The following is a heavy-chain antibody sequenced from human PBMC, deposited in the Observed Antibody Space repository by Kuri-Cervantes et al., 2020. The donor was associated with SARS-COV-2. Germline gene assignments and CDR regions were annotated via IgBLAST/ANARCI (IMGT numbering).Heavy chain of an antibody. Sequence: GSLRLSCAVYGWSFSGYYWSWIRQPPGKGLEWIGEINHSGSTNYNPSLKNRVTISVDTSKNQFSLKLSSVTAADTAVYYCASGYSYGPAFDIWGQGTMVTVSS. D-gene: IGHD5-18*01. J-gene: IGHJ3*02. CDR3: ASGYSYGPAFDI. CDR1: GWSFSGYY. CDR2: INHSGST. V-gene: IGHV4-34*01.